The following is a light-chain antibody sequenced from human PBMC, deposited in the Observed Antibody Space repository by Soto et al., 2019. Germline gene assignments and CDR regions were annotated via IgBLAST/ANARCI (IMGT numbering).Light chain of an antibody. CDR3: QSYDSSLSGLWV. J-gene: IGLJ3*02. V-gene: IGLV1-40*01. CDR1: SSNIGAGYD. Sequence: QSVLTQPPSVSGAPGQRVTISCTGTSSNIGAGYDVYWYQQLPGTAPKLLIYGNSNRPSGVPDRFSGSKSGTSASLAITGRQAEDEADYYCQSYDSSLSGLWVFGGGTKLTVL. CDR2: GNS.